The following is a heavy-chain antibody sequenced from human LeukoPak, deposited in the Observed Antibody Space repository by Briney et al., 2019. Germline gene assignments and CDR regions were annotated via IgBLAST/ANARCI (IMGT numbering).Heavy chain of an antibody. D-gene: IGHD2-21*01. CDR1: GFTFSDYG. CDR3: AKAPVSSCRGAYCYPFGS. CDR2: ISGSGGST. V-gene: IGHV3-23*01. J-gene: IGHJ4*02. Sequence: GGSLRLSCAAAGFTFSDYGMNWVRQAPGKGLEWVSAISGSGGSTYYADSVKGRFTISRDNSKNTLFLQMNSLRAEDAAVYFCAKAPVSSCRGAYCYPFGSLCQGTLVTVS.